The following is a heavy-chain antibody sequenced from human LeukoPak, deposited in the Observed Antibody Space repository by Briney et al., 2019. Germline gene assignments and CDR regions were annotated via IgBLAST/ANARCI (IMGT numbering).Heavy chain of an antibody. CDR3: ARDYSGGRFDY. CDR2: ISSSSSTI. V-gene: IGHV3-48*01. Sequence: PGGSLRLSCAASGFTFSSYSMNWVRQAPGRGLEWVSYISSSSSTIYYADSVKGRFTISRDNSKNTLYLQMNSLRAEDTAVYYCARDYSGGRFDYWGQGTLVTVSS. D-gene: IGHD2-15*01. J-gene: IGHJ4*02. CDR1: GFTFSSYS.